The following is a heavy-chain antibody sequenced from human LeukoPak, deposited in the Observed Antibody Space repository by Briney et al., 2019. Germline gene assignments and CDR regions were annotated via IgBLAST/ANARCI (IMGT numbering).Heavy chain of an antibody. D-gene: IGHD1-26*01. CDR1: GFSFSNYW. V-gene: IGHV3-7*01. Sequence: PGGSLRLSCAASGFSFSNYWMSWVRQAPGRGLEWVANIKQDGSAKYYVDSVKGRFTISRDNAKNSLSLQMNSLRAEDSAVYYCARDEGGSYSFDYWGQGTLVTVSS. CDR2: IKQDGSAK. CDR3: ARDEGGSYSFDY. J-gene: IGHJ4*02.